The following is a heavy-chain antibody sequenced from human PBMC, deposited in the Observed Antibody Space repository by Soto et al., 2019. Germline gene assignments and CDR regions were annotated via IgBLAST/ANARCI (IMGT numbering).Heavy chain of an antibody. Sequence: QITLKESGPTLVKPTQTLTLTCTFSGFSLNTSGVGVGWIRQPPGKALEWLALIYWNDIKRYSPSLESRLTINRDTSENQVVLTMTNMDPVDTGTFYCAHFDSSTWFWSWFDPWGQGTLVTVSS. CDR2: IYWNDIK. CDR3: AHFDSSTWFWSWFDP. V-gene: IGHV2-5*01. CDR1: GFSLNTSGVG. J-gene: IGHJ5*02. D-gene: IGHD2-2*01.